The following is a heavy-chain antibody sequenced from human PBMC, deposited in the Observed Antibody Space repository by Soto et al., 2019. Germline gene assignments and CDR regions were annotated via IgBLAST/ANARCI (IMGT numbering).Heavy chain of an antibody. J-gene: IGHJ6*02. Sequence: SETLSLTCAVYGGSFSGYYWSWIRQPPGKGLEWIGEINHSGSTNYNPSLKSRVTISVDKSKNQFSLKLSSVTAADTAVFYCERGGTEFDGEIYGLDVWGQGTTVTVSS. D-gene: IGHD3-10*01. CDR1: GGSFSGYY. CDR2: INHSGST. V-gene: IGHV4-34*01. CDR3: ERGGTEFDGEIYGLDV.